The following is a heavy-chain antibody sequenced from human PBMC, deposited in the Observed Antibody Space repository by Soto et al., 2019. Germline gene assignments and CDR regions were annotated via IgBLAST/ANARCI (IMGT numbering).Heavy chain of an antibody. Sequence: GGSLRLSCAASGFTFSSYAMSWVRQAPGKGLEWVSAISGSGGSTYYADSVKGRFTISRDNSKNTLYLQMNSLRAEDTAVYYCAKDHRDDFWRLGHDVFDIWGQGTMVTVSS. D-gene: IGHD3-3*01. CDR1: GFTFSSYA. J-gene: IGHJ3*02. V-gene: IGHV3-23*01. CDR3: AKDHRDDFWRLGHDVFDI. CDR2: ISGSGGST.